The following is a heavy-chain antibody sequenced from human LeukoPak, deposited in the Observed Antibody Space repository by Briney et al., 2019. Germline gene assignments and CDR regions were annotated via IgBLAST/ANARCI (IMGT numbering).Heavy chain of an antibody. J-gene: IGHJ4*02. CDR3: ARDPGYSSSWDPPFDY. Sequence: ASVKVSCKASGYTFTGYYIHWVRQAPGQGLEWMGWINPNSGGTNYAQKFQGRVTMTRDTSISTAYMELSRLRSDDTAVYYCARDPGYSSSWDPPFDYWGQGTLVTVSS. D-gene: IGHD6-13*01. CDR2: INPNSGGT. V-gene: IGHV1-2*02. CDR1: GYTFTGYY.